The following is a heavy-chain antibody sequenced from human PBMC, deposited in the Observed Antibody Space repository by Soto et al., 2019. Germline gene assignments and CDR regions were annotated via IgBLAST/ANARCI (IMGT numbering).Heavy chain of an antibody. Sequence: QVQLVQSGAEVKKPGASVKVSCKASGYTFTSYYMHWVRQAPGQGLEWMGIINPSGGSTSYAQKFQGRVTMTRDTSTSSVYMELSSLRSEDTAVYYCARDRRYFDNSDAFDIWGQGTMVTVSS. J-gene: IGHJ3*02. V-gene: IGHV1-46*03. D-gene: IGHD3-9*01. CDR1: GYTFTSYY. CDR3: ARDRRYFDNSDAFDI. CDR2: INPSGGST.